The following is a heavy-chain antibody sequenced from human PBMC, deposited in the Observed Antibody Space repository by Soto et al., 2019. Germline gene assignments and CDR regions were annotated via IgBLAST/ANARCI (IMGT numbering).Heavy chain of an antibody. CDR2: MNPNSAKT. D-gene: IGHD1-26*01. CDR1: GYTFTSYD. J-gene: IGHJ6*01. CDR3: AWEGGSGMDV. Sequence: QVQLVQSGAEVKKPGASVKVSCKASGYTFTSYDINWVRQATGQGLEWMGWMNPNSAKTAYEQKCHGRAPMTRNTSIRTAYMQPSSIRSEDAAVYYSAWEGGSGMDVWGQGKTVTVSS. V-gene: IGHV1-8*01.